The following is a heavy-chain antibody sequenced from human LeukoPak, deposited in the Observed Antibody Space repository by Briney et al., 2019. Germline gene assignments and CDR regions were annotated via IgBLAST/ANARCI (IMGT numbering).Heavy chain of an antibody. CDR2: IDPSDSYT. Sequence: GESLKISCKGSGYSFTSYWISWVRQMPGKGLEWMGRIDPSDSYTNYSPSFQGHVTISADKSISTAYLQWGSLKASDTAMYYCARHESGSYSPYYFDYWGQGTLVTVSS. V-gene: IGHV5-10-1*01. J-gene: IGHJ4*02. CDR1: GYSFTSYW. CDR3: ARHESGSYSPYYFDY. D-gene: IGHD1-26*01.